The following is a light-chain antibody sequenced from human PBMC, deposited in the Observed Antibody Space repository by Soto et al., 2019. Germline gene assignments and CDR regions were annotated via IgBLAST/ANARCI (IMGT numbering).Light chain of an antibody. CDR1: STDVGSYNL. V-gene: IGLV2-23*02. CDR2: EVN. Sequence: QSALTQPASVSGSPGQSITISCTGTSTDVGSYNLVSWYQQHPGKAPNVMIYEVNKRPSGVSNRFSVSKSGNTASLTVSGLKDGDEADYYCSSSAGSSTVVLVTGTKLTVL. J-gene: IGLJ1*01. CDR3: SSSAGSSTVV.